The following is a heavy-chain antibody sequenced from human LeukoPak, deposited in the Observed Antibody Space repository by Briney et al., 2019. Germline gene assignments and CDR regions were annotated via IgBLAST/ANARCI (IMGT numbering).Heavy chain of an antibody. CDR3: ARDGGWLQFDY. Sequence: PGGSLRLSCAASGFTFSNYAMSWVRQAPGKGLEWVSYISSSSSTIYYADSVKGRFTISRDNAKNSLYLQMNSLRAEDTAVYYCARDGGWLQFDYWGQGTLVTVSS. J-gene: IGHJ4*02. CDR2: ISSSSSTI. CDR1: GFTFSNYA. D-gene: IGHD5-24*01. V-gene: IGHV3-48*01.